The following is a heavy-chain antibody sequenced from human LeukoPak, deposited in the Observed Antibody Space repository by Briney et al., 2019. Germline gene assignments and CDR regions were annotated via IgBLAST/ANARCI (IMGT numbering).Heavy chain of an antibody. D-gene: IGHD7-27*01. CDR1: GFTFSSYS. Sequence: GGSLRLSCAASGFTFSSYSMNWVRQAPGRGLEWVSYISSASGSIYYADSVKGRFTISRDNAKNSLFLQMNSLRAEDTAVYYCAKVIPAKLGEGDYWGQGTLVTVSS. CDR3: AKVIPAKLGEGDY. J-gene: IGHJ4*02. V-gene: IGHV3-48*04. CDR2: ISSASGSI.